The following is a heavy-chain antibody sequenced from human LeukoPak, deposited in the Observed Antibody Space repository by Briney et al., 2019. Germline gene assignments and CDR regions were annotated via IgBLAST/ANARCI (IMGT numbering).Heavy chain of an antibody. CDR1: GFTFSDYY. CDR3: ARTKIDAFDI. J-gene: IGHJ3*02. CDR2: ISSSGSTI. Sequence: GGSLRLSCAASGFTFSDYYMSWIRQAPGKGLEWVSYISSSGSTIYYADSVKGRFTISRDNSKNTLYLQMNSLRVEDTAVYCCARTKIDAFDIWGHGTMVTVSS. V-gene: IGHV3-11*04.